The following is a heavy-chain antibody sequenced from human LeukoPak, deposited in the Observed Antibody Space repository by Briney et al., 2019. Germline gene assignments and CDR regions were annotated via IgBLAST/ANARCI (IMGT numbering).Heavy chain of an antibody. CDR2: INPNSGGT. CDR1: GYTFTVYY. V-gene: IGHV1-2*02. J-gene: IGHJ4*02. CDR3: AREGAAYDFDY. D-gene: IGHD6-13*01. Sequence: GASVKVSFTASGYTFTVYYMHWVRQAPGQGLEWMGWINPNSGGTNYAQKFQGRVTMTRDTSISTAYMELSRLRSDDTAVYYCAREGAAYDFDYWGQGTLVTVSS.